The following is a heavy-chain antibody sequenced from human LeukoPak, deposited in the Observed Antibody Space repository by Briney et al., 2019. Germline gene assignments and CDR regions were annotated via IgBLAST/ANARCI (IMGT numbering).Heavy chain of an antibody. CDR2: ISGSGGST. J-gene: IGHJ4*02. V-gene: IGHV3-23*01. CDR3: AKESYGSLYYFDY. CDR1: GFTFSSYA. Sequence: GGSLRLSCAASGFTFSSYAMSWVRQAPGKGLEWVSAISGSGGSTYYADSVKGRFTISRDNSKNTLYPQMDSLRAEDTAVYYCAKESYGSLYYFDYWGQGTLVTVSS. D-gene: IGHD1-26*01.